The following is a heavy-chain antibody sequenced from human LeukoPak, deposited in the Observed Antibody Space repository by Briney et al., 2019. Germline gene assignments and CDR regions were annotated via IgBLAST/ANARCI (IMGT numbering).Heavy chain of an antibody. CDR2: INWNGGST. Sequence: PGGSLRLSCAASGFTFDDYGMSWVRQAPGKGLEWVSGINWNGGSTGYADSAKGRFTISRDNAKNSLYLQMNSLRAEDTALYYCARGFGYSYGYDSDYFDYWGQGTLVTVSS. CDR3: ARGFGYSYGYDSDYFDY. CDR1: GFTFDDYG. J-gene: IGHJ4*02. V-gene: IGHV3-20*04. D-gene: IGHD5-18*01.